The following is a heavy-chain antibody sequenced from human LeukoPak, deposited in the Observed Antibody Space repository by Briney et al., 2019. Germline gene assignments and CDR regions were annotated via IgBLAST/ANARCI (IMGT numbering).Heavy chain of an antibody. CDR1: GFSFSSYG. CDR3: ARRAGAYSHPYDY. D-gene: IGHD4/OR15-4a*01. V-gene: IGHV3-30*02. CDR2: IRYDGTNK. Sequence: GGSLRLSCAASGFSFSSYGMHWVRQAPGKGLEWVAFIRYDGTNKYYADSVKGRFTISRDNSKNTLYLQMNSLRAEDTAVYYCARRAGAYSHPYDYWGQGTLVTVSS. J-gene: IGHJ4*02.